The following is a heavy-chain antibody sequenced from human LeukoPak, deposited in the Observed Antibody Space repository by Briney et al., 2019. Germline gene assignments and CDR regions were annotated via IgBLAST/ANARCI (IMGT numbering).Heavy chain of an antibody. CDR2: IYSGGST. Sequence: PGGSLRLSCAASGFTVSSNYMSWVRQAPGKGLEWVSAIYSGGSTYYADSVNGRFTISRDNSKNTLYLQMNSLRAEDTAVYYCARVGGYMVRGVILWGQGTLVTVSS. V-gene: IGHV3-53*01. CDR3: ARVGGYMVRGVIL. J-gene: IGHJ4*02. D-gene: IGHD3-10*01. CDR1: GFTVSSNY.